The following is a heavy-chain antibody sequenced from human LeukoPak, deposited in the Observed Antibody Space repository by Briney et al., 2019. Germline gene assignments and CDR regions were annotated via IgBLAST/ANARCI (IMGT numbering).Heavy chain of an antibody. D-gene: IGHD5-18*01. CDR3: ARDRTGRNTAQDDY. V-gene: IGHV4-38-2*02. CDR2: IYYTGGT. Sequence: PSETLSLTCSVSGYSISSGYYWGWIRQPPGRGLEWTGSIYYTGGTLYNPSLKSRVSMSVDTSTNQFSLKLTSVTAADTAVYYCARDRTGRNTAQDDYWGQGTLVTVSS. CDR1: GYSISSGYY. J-gene: IGHJ4*02.